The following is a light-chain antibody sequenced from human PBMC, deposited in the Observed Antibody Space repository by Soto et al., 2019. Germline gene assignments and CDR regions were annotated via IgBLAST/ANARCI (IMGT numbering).Light chain of an antibody. CDR3: SSYTSRSTDVL. J-gene: IGLJ2*01. V-gene: IGLV2-14*01. Sequence: QSVLTQPASVSGSPGQSITISCTGTTSDVGGYNYVSWYLQHPGKAPKLMIYEVTHRPSGVSNRFSGSKSGNTASLTISGLQAEDEADYYCSSYTSRSTDVLFGGGTKLTVL. CDR2: EVT. CDR1: TSDVGGYNY.